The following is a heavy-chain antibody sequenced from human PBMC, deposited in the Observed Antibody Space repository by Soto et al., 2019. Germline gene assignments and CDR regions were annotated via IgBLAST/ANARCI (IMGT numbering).Heavy chain of an antibody. J-gene: IGHJ2*01. CDR3: VRDRRQAVGDNDWYFDL. Sequence: EVQLVESGGGLVQPGGSLRLSCAASGFTFSRYWMHWVRQAPGKGLVWVSHINSDGSSTTYADSVKGRFTIFRDNGEDTLYLQMNSLRAEDTAVYYCVRDRRQAVGDNDWYFDLWGRGTLVTVSS. CDR1: GFTFSRYW. CDR2: INSDGSST. V-gene: IGHV3-74*01. D-gene: IGHD6-19*01.